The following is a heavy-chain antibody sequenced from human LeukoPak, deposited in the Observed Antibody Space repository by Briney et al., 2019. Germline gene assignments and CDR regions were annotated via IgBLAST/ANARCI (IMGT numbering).Heavy chain of an antibody. Sequence: PGGSLRLSCAASGFTFTNAWMNWVRQAPGKGLEWVGRIKSKTDGGTTDYAAPVKGRFTISRDDSKNTLYLQMNSLKTEDTAVYYCTTDLGYCSSTSCSWFEDYWGQGTLVTVSS. CDR3: TTDLGYCSSTSCSWFEDY. D-gene: IGHD2-2*01. CDR2: IKSKTDGGTT. CDR1: GFTFTNAW. V-gene: IGHV3-15*07. J-gene: IGHJ4*02.